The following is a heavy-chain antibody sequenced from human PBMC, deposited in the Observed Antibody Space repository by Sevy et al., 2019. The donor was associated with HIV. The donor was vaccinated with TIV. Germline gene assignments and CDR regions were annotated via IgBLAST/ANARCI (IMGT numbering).Heavy chain of an antibody. CDR3: ARDGGYDSSGYYPFHF. D-gene: IGHD3-22*01. J-gene: IGHJ4*02. CDR2: MSYDGSSK. Sequence: GGSLRLSCEASGFSFSTHAMHWVRQAPGKGLEWVAVMSYDGSSKYYADSVRGRFTISRDNSKNTLFLQMNSLRPEDTALYYCARDGGYDSSGYYPFHFWGQGTQVTVSS. V-gene: IGHV3-30*04. CDR1: GFSFSTHA.